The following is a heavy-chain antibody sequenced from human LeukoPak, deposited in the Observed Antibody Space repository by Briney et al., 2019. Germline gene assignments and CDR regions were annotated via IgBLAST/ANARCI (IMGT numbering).Heavy chain of an antibody. D-gene: IGHD1-26*01. Sequence: GGSLRLSCAASGFTFSSYEMNWVRQAPGKGLEWVSYISSSGSTIYFADSVKGRFTISRDNAKNSLYLQMNSLRAEDMALYYCARTRKSGSYRNDASDIWGQGTMVTVSS. CDR1: GFTFSSYE. V-gene: IGHV3-48*03. J-gene: IGHJ3*02. CDR3: ARTRKSGSYRNDASDI. CDR2: ISSSGSTI.